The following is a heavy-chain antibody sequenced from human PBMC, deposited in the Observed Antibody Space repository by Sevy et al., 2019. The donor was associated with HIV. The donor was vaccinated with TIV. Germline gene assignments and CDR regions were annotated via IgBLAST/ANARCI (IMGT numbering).Heavy chain of an antibody. V-gene: IGHV3-21*01. CDR1: GFTFNSYS. CDR2: ISGSRTYI. Sequence: GGALRLSCATSGFTFNSYSMNWVRQAPGKGLEWVSSISGSRTYIYYADSVKGRFTISRDKAKNSLNLQMNNLRAEDTAEYYCARGHPGIAVTVPNWFDPWGQGTLVTVSS. CDR3: ARGHPGIAVTVPNWFDP. J-gene: IGHJ5*02. D-gene: IGHD6-19*01.